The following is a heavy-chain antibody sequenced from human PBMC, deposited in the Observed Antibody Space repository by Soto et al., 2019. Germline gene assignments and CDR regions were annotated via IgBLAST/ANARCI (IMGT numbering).Heavy chain of an antibody. CDR2: ISGSGGST. CDR3: ASHYDFWRKFDY. J-gene: IGHJ4*02. D-gene: IGHD3-3*01. CDR1: GFTLSSDA. V-gene: IGHV3-23*01. Sequence: GSLRPSCAASGFTLSSDAMSWVRQAPGKGLEWVSAISGSGGSTYYADSVKGRFTISRDNSKNTLYLQMNSLRAEDTAVYYCASHYDFWRKFDYWGQGTLVTVSS.